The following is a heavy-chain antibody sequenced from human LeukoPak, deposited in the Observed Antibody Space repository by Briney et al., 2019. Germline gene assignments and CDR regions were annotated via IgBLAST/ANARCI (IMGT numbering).Heavy chain of an antibody. CDR3: VRPTDY. Sequence: GGSLRLSCAASGFTLSSYWMSWVRQAPGKGLEWVANIKEDGSEKYYVDSVKGRFTISRDNAKNSLFLQMNSLRAEDTAVYYCVRPTDYWGQGTLDTVSS. CDR2: IKEDGSEK. CDR1: GFTLSSYW. V-gene: IGHV3-7*01. J-gene: IGHJ4*02.